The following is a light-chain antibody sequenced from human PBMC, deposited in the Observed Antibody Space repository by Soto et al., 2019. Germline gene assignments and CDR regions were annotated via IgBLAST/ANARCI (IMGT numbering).Light chain of an antibody. Sequence: QSALTQPASVSGSPGQSITISCTGTSSDVGGYNYVSWYQQHPGKAPKLMIYDVSNRPSGVSNRFSGSKSGNTASLTISGLQAEDEADYYSSSYTSSSTLGLVFGGGTKLTVL. J-gene: IGLJ2*01. V-gene: IGLV2-14*01. CDR3: SSYTSSSTLGLV. CDR2: DVS. CDR1: SSDVGGYNY.